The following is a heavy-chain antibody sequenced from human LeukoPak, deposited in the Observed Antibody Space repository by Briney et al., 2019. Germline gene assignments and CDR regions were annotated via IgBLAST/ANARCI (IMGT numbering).Heavy chain of an antibody. CDR3: ARVTGLELQACDY. CDR2: ISYDGSTK. D-gene: IGHD1-7*01. J-gene: IGHJ4*02. V-gene: IGHV3-30-3*01. Sequence: PGGSLRLSCAASGFTFSSYSMHWVRQAPGKGLEWVAVISYDGSTKYYADSVRGRFTISGDNSKNTLYLQMNSLRAEDAAVYYCARVTGLELQACDYWGQGTLVTVSS. CDR1: GFTFSSYS.